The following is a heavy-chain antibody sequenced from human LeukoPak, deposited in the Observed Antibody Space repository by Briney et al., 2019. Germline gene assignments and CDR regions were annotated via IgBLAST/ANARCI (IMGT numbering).Heavy chain of an antibody. CDR3: ASATVTTGGD. V-gene: IGHV3-33*01. Sequence: GGSLRLSCEASGFAFRNYGMNWVRQAPGKGLEWVTIIWYDGSNKYYADSVKGRFIISRDNSKNTLYLQMNSLRAEDTAVYYCASATVTTGGDWGQGTLVTVSS. J-gene: IGHJ4*02. D-gene: IGHD4-17*01. CDR2: IWYDGSNK. CDR1: GFAFRNYG.